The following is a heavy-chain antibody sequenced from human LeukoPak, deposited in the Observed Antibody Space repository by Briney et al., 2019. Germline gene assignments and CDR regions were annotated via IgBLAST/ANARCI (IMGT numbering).Heavy chain of an antibody. Sequence: GASVKVSCKASGYTFTGYYMHWVRQATGQGLEWMGWMNPNSGNTGYAQKFQGRVTITRNTSISTAYMELSSPRSEDTAVYYCARVALYDSSGYYYVLGYWGQGTLVTVSS. CDR1: GYTFTGYY. D-gene: IGHD3-22*01. CDR3: ARVALYDSSGYYYVLGY. CDR2: MNPNSGNT. V-gene: IGHV1-8*03. J-gene: IGHJ4*02.